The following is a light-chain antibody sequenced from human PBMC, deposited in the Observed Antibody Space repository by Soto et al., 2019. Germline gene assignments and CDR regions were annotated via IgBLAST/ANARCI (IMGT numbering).Light chain of an antibody. J-gene: IGKJ4*01. Sequence: EIVLTQSPATLSLSPGERATLSCRASQSVGNWLFWYQQKRGQAPRLLIYDASSRAAGVPERFSASGSGTDFTLTISSLEPEDFTVYYCQQHSNWRLTFGGGTKVDIK. CDR1: QSVGNW. CDR3: QQHSNWRLT. CDR2: DAS. V-gene: IGKV3-11*01.